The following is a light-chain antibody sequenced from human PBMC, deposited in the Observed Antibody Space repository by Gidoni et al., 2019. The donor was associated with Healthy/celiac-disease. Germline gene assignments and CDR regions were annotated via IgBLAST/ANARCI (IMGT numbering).Light chain of an antibody. V-gene: IGLV1-44*01. CDR1: SSNIGSNT. CDR3: AAWDDSLNGPV. CDR2: RNN. Sequence: QSVLTQPPSASGTPGQRVTISCSGSSSNIGSNTVNWYQQLPGTAPKLLIYRNNQRPSGVPDRCSGSKSGTSASLAISGLQSEDEADYYCAAWDDSLNGPVFGGGTKLTV. J-gene: IGLJ2*01.